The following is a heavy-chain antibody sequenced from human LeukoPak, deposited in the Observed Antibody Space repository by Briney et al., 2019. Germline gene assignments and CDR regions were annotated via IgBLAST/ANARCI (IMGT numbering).Heavy chain of an antibody. CDR1: GGSISSSSYY. J-gene: IGHJ4*02. D-gene: IGHD5-18*01. CDR3: AALGYSYGYSSFDY. CDR2: IYYSGST. V-gene: IGHV4-39*01. Sequence: SETLSLTCTVSGGSISSSSYYWGWIRQPPGKGLEWNGSIYYSGSTYYNPSLKSRVTISVDTSKNQFSLKLSSVTAADTAVYYCAALGYSYGYSSFDYWGQGTLVTVSS.